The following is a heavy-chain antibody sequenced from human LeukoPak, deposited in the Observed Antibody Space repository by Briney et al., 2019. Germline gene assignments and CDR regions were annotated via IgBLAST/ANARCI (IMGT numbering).Heavy chain of an antibody. Sequence: GGSLRLSCGASGFTFSSYAMSWVRRAPGKGLMWVFALSGSGGRTDYADSVKGRFTISRDNSKNTLYLQMNSLRAEDTAVYYCAKHLFVTGPFDYWGQGTLVTVSS. J-gene: IGHJ4*02. CDR1: GFTFSSYA. CDR3: AKHLFVTGPFDY. D-gene: IGHD2-21*02. CDR2: LSGSGGRT. V-gene: IGHV3-23*01.